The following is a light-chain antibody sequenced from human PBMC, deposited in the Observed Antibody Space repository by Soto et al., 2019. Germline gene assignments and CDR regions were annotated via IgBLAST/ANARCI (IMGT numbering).Light chain of an antibody. Sequence: DIQMTQSPSSLSASVGDRVTITCQASQDITNYLNWYQQKPGKAPKLLIYDASNLQTGVPSRVSGSGYGTDFTFTISSLQPEDVATYYCQQYDHLPSITFGQGTRLDFK. CDR3: QQYDHLPSIT. CDR2: DAS. V-gene: IGKV1-33*01. CDR1: QDITNY. J-gene: IGKJ5*01.